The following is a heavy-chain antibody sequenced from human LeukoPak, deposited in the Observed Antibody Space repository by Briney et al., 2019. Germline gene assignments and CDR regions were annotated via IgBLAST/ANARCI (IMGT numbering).Heavy chain of an antibody. CDR2: IYYSGST. Sequence: SETLSLTCTVSGGSISSYYWSWIRQPPGKGLEWIGYIYYSGSTNYNPSLKSRATISVDTSKNQFSLKLSSVTAADTAVYYCAARLGYCTNGVCYNNWFDPWGQGTLVTVSS. CDR3: AARLGYCTNGVCYNNWFDP. J-gene: IGHJ5*02. V-gene: IGHV4-59*01. D-gene: IGHD2-8*01. CDR1: GGSISSYY.